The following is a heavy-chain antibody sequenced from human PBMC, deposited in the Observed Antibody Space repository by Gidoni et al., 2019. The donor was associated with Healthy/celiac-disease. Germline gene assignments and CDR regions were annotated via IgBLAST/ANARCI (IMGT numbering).Heavy chain of an antibody. CDR2: IYYSGST. J-gene: IGHJ5*02. CDR1: GGSISSSSYY. Sequence: QLQLQESGPGLVQPSETLSLTCTVSGGSISSSSYYWGWIRQPPGKGLEWIGSIYYSGSTYYNPSLKSRVTIAVDTSKNQFALKLSAVTAADTAVYYGARQEGIAAATKGWCDPWGQGTLGTVSS. V-gene: IGHV4-39*01. CDR3: ARQEGIAAATKGWCDP. D-gene: IGHD6-13*01.